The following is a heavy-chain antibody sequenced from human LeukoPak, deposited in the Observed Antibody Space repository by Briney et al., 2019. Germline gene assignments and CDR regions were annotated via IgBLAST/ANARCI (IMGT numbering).Heavy chain of an antibody. CDR2: ISYDGSNK. CDR3: ARVGYYDSSGYLDAFDI. V-gene: IGHV3-30-3*01. CDR1: GFTFSSYA. Sequence: PGGSLRLSCPASGFTFSSYAMHWVRQAPGKGLEWVAVISYDGSNKYYADSVKGRFTISRDNSKNTLYLQMNSLRAEDTAVYYCARVGYYDSSGYLDAFDIWGQGTMVTVSS. D-gene: IGHD3-22*01. J-gene: IGHJ3*02.